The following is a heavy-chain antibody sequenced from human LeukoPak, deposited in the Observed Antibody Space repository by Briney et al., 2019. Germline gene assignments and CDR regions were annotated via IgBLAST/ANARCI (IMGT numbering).Heavy chain of an antibody. CDR2: ISYDGSNK. CDR3: AREYSSSFYYYYGMDV. D-gene: IGHD6-6*01. Sequence: PGGSLRLSCAASGFTFSSYAMHWVRQAPGKGLEWVAVISYDGSNKYYADSVKGRFTISRDNSKNTLYPQMNSLRAEDTAVYYCAREYSSSFYYYYGMDVWGQGTTVTVSS. V-gene: IGHV3-30-3*01. J-gene: IGHJ6*02. CDR1: GFTFSSYA.